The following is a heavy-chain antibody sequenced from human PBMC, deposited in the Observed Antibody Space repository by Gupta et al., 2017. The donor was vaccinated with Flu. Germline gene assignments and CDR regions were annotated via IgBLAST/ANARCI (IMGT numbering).Heavy chain of an antibody. D-gene: IGHD1-26*01. CDR3: AKEDDSGSYSILDY. CDR2: ISWNSDYI. CDR1: TFDDHA. J-gene: IGHJ4*02. Sequence: TFDDHAMHWVRQAPGKGLEWVSGISWNSDYIDYADSVKGRFTVSRDNTKNSLYLQMNSLRPEDTAVYYCAKEDDSGSYSILDYWGQGILVTV. V-gene: IGHV3-9*01.